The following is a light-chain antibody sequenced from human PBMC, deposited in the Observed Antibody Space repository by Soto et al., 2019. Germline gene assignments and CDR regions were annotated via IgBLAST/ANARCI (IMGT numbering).Light chain of an antibody. J-gene: IGLJ1*01. V-gene: IGLV2-14*01. CDR3: SSYTSSSAGYV. CDR2: EVS. Sequence: QSALTQPASVSGSPGLSISISCTGTSSDVGGYNYVSWYQQHPGKAPKLMIYEVSNRPSGVSNRFSGSKSGNTASLTISGLQAEDEADYYCSSYTSSSAGYVFGTGTKVTVL. CDR1: SSDVGGYNY.